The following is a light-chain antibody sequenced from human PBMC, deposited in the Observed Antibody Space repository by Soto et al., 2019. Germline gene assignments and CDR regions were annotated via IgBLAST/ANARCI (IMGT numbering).Light chain of an antibody. CDR2: DAS. J-gene: IGKJ1*01. V-gene: IGKV3-11*01. CDR1: QSVSSY. Sequence: EIVLTQSPATLSLSPGERATLSCRASQSVSSYLAWYQQKPGQAPRLLIYDASNRATGIPARFSGSGSGTDFTLTISGLEPEDFAVYYCQQPWTFGQGTKVEIK. CDR3: QQPWT.